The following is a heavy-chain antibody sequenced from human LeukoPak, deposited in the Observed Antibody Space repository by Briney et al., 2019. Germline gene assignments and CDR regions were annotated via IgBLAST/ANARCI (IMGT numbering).Heavy chain of an antibody. CDR2: MNQDGSEK. V-gene: IGHV3-7*01. J-gene: IGHJ3*01. CDR3: ARKGNAFDF. D-gene: IGHD3-10*01. CDR1: GFTFSSYW. Sequence: GGSLRLSCVASGFTFSSYWMNWVRQAPGEGLEWVANMNQDGSEKNYVDSVKGRFTISRDNTKNSLYLQMDSLRAEDTAVYYCARKGNAFDFWGQGTMVTVSS.